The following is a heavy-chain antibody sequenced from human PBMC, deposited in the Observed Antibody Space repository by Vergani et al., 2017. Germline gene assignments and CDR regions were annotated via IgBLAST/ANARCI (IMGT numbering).Heavy chain of an antibody. D-gene: IGHD3-22*01. J-gene: IGHJ3*02. CDR3: ARQSGSYYYDSSGYYTDDAVDI. V-gene: IGHV4-59*01. Sequence: QVQLQESGPGLVKPSETLSLTCTVSGGSISSYYWSWIRQPPGKGLEWIGYIYYRGSTNYNPSLKSRVTISVDTSKNQFSLQLSSVTAADTAVYYCARQSGSYYYDSSGYYTDDAVDIWGQGTMVTVPS. CDR2: IYYRGST. CDR1: GGSISSYY.